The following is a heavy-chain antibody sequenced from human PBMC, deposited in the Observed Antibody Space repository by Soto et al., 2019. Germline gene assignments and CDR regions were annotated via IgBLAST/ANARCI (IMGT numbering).Heavy chain of an antibody. CDR1: GFTFTSSA. V-gene: IGHV1-58*02. Sequence: QLQLVQSGPEVKKPGTSVTVSCKASGFTFTSSAMQWVRQARGQPLEWIGWIVVGSGNTNYAQKFQERVNITRDTSTSTAYMELSSLRSEDTAVYYCAAGPKYSTSAGVTFYYMDVWGKGTTVTVSS. D-gene: IGHD6-6*01. J-gene: IGHJ6*03. CDR3: AAGPKYSTSAGVTFYYMDV. CDR2: IVVGSGNT.